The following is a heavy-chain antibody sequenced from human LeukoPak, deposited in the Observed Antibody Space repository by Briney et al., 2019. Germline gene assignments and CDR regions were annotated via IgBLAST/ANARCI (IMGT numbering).Heavy chain of an antibody. CDR2: ISAYNGNT. CDR3: ARPIAGDYAMDV. Sequence: ATVKVSCKASGYTFTSYGISWVRQAPGQGLEWMGWISAYNGNTNYAQKLQGRVTMTTDTSTSTAYMELRSLRSDDTAVYYCARPIAGDYAMDVWGKGTTVTVSS. J-gene: IGHJ6*03. V-gene: IGHV1-18*01. CDR1: GYTFTSYG. D-gene: IGHD3-16*01.